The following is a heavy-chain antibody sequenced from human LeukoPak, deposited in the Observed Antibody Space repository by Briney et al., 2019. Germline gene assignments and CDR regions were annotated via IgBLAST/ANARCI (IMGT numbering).Heavy chain of an antibody. CDR3: ARDSGGDLNFQH. CDR1: GGSISSSSYY. J-gene: IGHJ1*01. V-gene: IGHV4-39*07. Sequence: SETLSLTCTVSGGSISSSSYYWGWIRQPPGKGLEWIGSIYYSGSTNYNPSLKSRVTISVDTSKNQFSLKLSSVTAADTAVYYCARDSGGDLNFQHWGQGTLVTVSS. D-gene: IGHD2-21*02. CDR2: IYYSGST.